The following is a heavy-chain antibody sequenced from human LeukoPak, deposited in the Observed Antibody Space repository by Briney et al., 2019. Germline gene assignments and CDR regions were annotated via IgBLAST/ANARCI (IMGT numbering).Heavy chain of an antibody. J-gene: IGHJ4*02. CDR3: ARDSPTRY. Sequence: GGSLRLSCAASGITLSDTWMSWVRQAPGKGLEWVSSISSSSSYIYYADSVKGRFTISRDNAKNSLYLQMNSLRAEDTAVYYCARDSPTRYWGQGTLVTVSS. V-gene: IGHV3-21*01. CDR2: ISSSSSYI. CDR1: GITLSDTW.